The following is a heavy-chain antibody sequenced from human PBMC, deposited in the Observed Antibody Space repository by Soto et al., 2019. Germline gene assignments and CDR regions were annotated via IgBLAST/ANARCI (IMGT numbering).Heavy chain of an antibody. J-gene: IGHJ4*02. V-gene: IGHV4-39*01. CDR3: ARHFPYRPYDY. CDR1: GGSISSSSYY. D-gene: IGHD1-26*01. Sequence: SETLSLTCTGSGGSISSSSYYWGWIRQPPGKGLEWIGSIYYSGSTYYNPSLKSRVTISVDTSKNQFSLKLSSVTAADTAIYYCARHFPYRPYDYWGQGTLVTVSS. CDR2: IYYSGST.